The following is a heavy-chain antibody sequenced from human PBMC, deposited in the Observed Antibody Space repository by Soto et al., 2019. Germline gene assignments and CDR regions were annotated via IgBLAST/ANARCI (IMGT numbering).Heavy chain of an antibody. D-gene: IGHD2-15*01. CDR3: ARDRVRFSATTRSYYYNGMDV. CDR1: GFTVSSNY. V-gene: IGHV3-53*01. CDR2: VYSDGRT. Sequence: PGGSLRLSCAASGFTVSSNYMSWVRQAPGKGLEWVSVVYSDGRTYYADSVKGRFSISRDNSKNTLYLQMNSLRAEDTAVYYCARDRVRFSATTRSYYYNGMDVWGQGTTVTVSS. J-gene: IGHJ6*02.